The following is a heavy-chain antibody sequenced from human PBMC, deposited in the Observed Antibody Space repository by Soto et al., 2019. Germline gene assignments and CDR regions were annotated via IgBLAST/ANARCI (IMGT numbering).Heavy chain of an antibody. CDR1: GFTFSGYG. Sequence: QVQLVESGGDVVQPGTSLRLSCAASGFTFSGYGMHWVRQAPGRGLDWVAVVSNDGTVQHYADSVKGRFTISRDNSKNMLYLQINSLRADDTAEYYGSKEVHSSGCGTYFKDWGQGPLVTVSS. V-gene: IGHV3-30*18. J-gene: IGHJ4*02. D-gene: IGHD6-19*01. CDR3: SKEVHSSGCGTYFKD. CDR2: VSNDGTVQ.